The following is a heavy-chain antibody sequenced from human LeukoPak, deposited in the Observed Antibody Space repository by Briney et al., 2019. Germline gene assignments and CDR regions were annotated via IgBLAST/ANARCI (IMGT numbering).Heavy chain of an antibody. Sequence: PGGSLRLSCAASGFTFSSYAMSWVRQAPGKGLEWVSAISGSGGSTYYADSVKGRFTISRDNSKNTLYLQMKSLRAEDTAVYYCAKGAYRDYVWGSYPFSPGGDYFDYWGQGTLVTVSS. CDR2: ISGSGGST. CDR3: AKGAYRDYVWGSYPFSPGGDYFDY. V-gene: IGHV3-23*01. J-gene: IGHJ4*02. D-gene: IGHD3-16*02. CDR1: GFTFSSYA.